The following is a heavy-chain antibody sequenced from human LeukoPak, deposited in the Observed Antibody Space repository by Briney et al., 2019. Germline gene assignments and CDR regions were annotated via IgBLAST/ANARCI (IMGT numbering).Heavy chain of an antibody. CDR1: GFTFSSYS. CDR2: ISSSSSYI. J-gene: IGHJ4*02. V-gene: IGHV3-21*01. CDR3: ARGGRDGYNYY. D-gene: IGHD5-24*01. Sequence: SGGSLRLSCAASGFTFSSYSMNWVRQAPGKGLEWVSSISSSSSYIYYADSVEGRFTISRDNAKNSLYLQMNSLRAEDTAVYYCARGGRDGYNYYWGQGTLVTVSS.